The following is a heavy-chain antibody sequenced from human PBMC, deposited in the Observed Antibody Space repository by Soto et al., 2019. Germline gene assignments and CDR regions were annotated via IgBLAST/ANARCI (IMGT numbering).Heavy chain of an antibody. Sequence: ASVKVSCKASGYTFNFYGITWVRQAPGQGLEWMGWISGFNGNTNYAADLQGRVTMTTDNSKNTLYLQMNSLRAEDSAVYYCAKDPRRMATTNFDYWGQGTLVTVSS. J-gene: IGHJ4*02. CDR2: ISGFNGNT. CDR1: GYTFNFYG. D-gene: IGHD5-12*01. CDR3: AKDPRRMATTNFDY. V-gene: IGHV1-18*01.